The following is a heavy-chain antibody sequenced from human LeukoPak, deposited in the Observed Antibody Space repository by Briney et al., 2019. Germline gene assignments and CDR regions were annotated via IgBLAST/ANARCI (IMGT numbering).Heavy chain of an antibody. CDR1: GFNFNNYD. Sequence: GGSLRLSCVASGFNFNNYDLHWVRQAPGKGLEWVAFIKFHGHETFYADSVEGRFTFSRDNSRNTVYLQMNSLRSEDTAVYYCAREAPNCRNADCRTGFDYWGQGTLVTVSS. V-gene: IGHV3-30*02. D-gene: IGHD1-1*01. CDR2: IKFHGHET. J-gene: IGHJ4*02. CDR3: AREAPNCRNADCRTGFDY.